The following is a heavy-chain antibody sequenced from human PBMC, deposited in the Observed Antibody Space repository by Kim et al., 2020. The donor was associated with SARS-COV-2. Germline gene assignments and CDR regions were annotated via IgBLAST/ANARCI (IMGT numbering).Heavy chain of an antibody. V-gene: IGHV3-30*01. CDR2: SNK. J-gene: IGHJ4*02. Sequence: SNKDYADSVKGRFTISRDDSKNTLYRQMNSLRAEDTAVYYCARGSGYFDYWGQGTLVTVSS. D-gene: IGHD2-15*01. CDR3: ARGSGYFDY.